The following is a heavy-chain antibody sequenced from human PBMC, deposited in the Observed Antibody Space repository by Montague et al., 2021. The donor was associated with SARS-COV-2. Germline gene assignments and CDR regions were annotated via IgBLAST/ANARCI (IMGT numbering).Heavy chain of an antibody. Sequence: SETLSLTCTVSGDSVNNNKNYWGWIRQPPGKGLEWIGSNYHDGSTYYNPSLWSRITMSVDTAKNQFSLRLTSVTAADTAVYYCAHRGGLGATWGQGTLVTVSS. V-gene: IGHV4-39*01. CDR1: GDSVNNNKNY. CDR2: NYHDGST. J-gene: IGHJ1*01. D-gene: IGHD3-10*01. CDR3: AHRGGLGAT.